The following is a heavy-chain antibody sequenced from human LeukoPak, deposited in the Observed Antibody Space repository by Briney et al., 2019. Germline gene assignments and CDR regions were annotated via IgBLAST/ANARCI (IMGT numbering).Heavy chain of an antibody. J-gene: IGHJ4*02. CDR1: GFTFSDYW. D-gene: IGHD3-22*01. V-gene: IGHV3-7*04. Sequence: GGSLRLSCAASGFTFSDYWLSWVRQAPGKGLEWVANIKQDGSEKSYVDSVKGRFTISRDNAKNSLYLQMNSLRAEDTAVYYCAGGWLYFYYFDYWGQGTLVTVSS. CDR3: AGGWLYFYYFDY. CDR2: IKQDGSEK.